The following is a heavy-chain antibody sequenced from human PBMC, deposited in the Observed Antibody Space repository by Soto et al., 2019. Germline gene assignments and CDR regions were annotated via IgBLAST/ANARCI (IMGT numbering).Heavy chain of an antibody. D-gene: IGHD3-22*01. J-gene: IGHJ4*02. CDR3: TRGTVHYTDTTGYFLYDY. CDR1: GFTFSSYA. CDR2: ISYDGSNK. Sequence: GGSLRLSCAASGFTFSSYAMHWVRQAPGKGLEWVAVISYDGSNKYYADSVKGRFTISRDNSKNTLYLQMNSLRDEDTAVYYCTRGTVHYTDTTGYFLYDYWGQGTLVTVSS. V-gene: IGHV3-30-3*01.